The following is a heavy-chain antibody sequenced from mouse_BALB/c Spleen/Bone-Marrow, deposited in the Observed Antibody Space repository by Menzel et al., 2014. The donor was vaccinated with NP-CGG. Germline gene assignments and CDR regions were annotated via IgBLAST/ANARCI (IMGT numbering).Heavy chain of an antibody. CDR1: GFTFSSYA. J-gene: IGHJ2*01. CDR2: ISSGGST. D-gene: IGHD2-4*01. V-gene: IGHV5-6-5*01. CDR3: ARDDYDDQYYFDY. Sequence: EVKVVESGGGLVKPGGSLKLSCAASGFTFSSYAMSWVRQTPAKRLEWVASISSGGSTYYPDSVKGRFTISRDNARNILYLQMSSLRSEDTAMYYCARDDYDDQYYFDYWGQGTTLTVSS.